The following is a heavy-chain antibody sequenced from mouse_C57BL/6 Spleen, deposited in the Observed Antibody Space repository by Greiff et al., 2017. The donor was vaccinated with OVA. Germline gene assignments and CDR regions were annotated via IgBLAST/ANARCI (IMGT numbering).Heavy chain of an antibody. V-gene: IGHV1-54*01. D-gene: IGHD1-1*01. Sequence: VQLQQSGAELVRPGTSVKVSCKASGYAFTNYLIEWVKQRPGQGLEWIGVINPGSGGTNYNEKFKGKATLTADKSSSTAYMQLSSLTSEASAVYFGARDYYGSIAYWGQGTLVTVSA. CDR2: INPGSGGT. CDR3: ARDYYGSIAY. J-gene: IGHJ3*01. CDR1: GYAFTNYL.